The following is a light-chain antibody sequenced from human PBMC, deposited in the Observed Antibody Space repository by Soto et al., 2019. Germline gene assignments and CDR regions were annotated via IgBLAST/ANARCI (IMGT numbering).Light chain of an antibody. Sequence: QSALTQPASVSGSPGQSITISCTGTSSDVGGYNFVSWFQQHPGKAPKLLIYDVSYRPSGVSNRFSGSKSGNTASLTISGLQAEDEADYSCSSYTSSGTPVVFGGGTQLTVL. CDR2: DVS. V-gene: IGLV2-14*01. CDR3: SSYTSSGTPVV. J-gene: IGLJ2*01. CDR1: SSDVGGYNF.